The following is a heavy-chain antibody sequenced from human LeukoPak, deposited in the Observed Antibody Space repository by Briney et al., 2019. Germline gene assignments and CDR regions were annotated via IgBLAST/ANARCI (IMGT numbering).Heavy chain of an antibody. J-gene: IGHJ6*02. Sequence: GESLKISCKGSGYSFTSYWIGWVRQMPGKGLEWMGITYPGDSDTRYSPSFQGQVTISADKSISTAYLQWSSLKASDTAMYYCARHGPQRYDFWSGYYTRGYYYYGMDVGGQGTTVTVSS. V-gene: IGHV5-51*01. CDR2: TYPGDSDT. CDR1: GYSFTSYW. CDR3: ARHGPQRYDFWSGYYTRGYYYYGMDV. D-gene: IGHD3-3*01.